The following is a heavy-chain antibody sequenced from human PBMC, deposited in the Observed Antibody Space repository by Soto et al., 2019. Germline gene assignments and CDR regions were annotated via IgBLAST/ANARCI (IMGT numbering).Heavy chain of an antibody. Sequence: QVQLQESGPGLVQPSQTLSLSCTVSNDSMNNAGHYWNWIRHHPGKGLEWIGYVYHRGSKSYNPFLEGRANISMDSAKKQLSLRLTSGTAADTAVYYCARSTLKVVCDFWGQGTLVTVSS. CDR1: NDSMNNAGHY. CDR2: VYHRGSK. J-gene: IGHJ1*01. CDR3: ARSTLKVVCDF. V-gene: IGHV4-31*03. D-gene: IGHD2-21*01.